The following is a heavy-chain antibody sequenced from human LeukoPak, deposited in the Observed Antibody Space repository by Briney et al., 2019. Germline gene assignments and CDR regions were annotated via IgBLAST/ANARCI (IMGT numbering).Heavy chain of an antibody. J-gene: IGHJ6*02. CDR1: GYNFTGNY. D-gene: IGHD2-2*02. CDR3: AREDIVVVPAAIGGMDV. V-gene: IGHV1-2*04. CDR2: INPNSGGT. Sequence: GASVNVSCKASGYNFTGNYMHWVRQAAGQGLEGMGWINPNSGGTNYAQKFQGWVTMTRDTSISTAYMELSRLRSDDTAVYYCAREDIVVVPAAIGGMDVWGQGTTVTVSS.